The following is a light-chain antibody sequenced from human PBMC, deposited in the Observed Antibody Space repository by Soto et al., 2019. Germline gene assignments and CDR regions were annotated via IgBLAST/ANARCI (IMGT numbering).Light chain of an antibody. CDR1: QSISSW. Sequence: DIQMTQSPSTLSASVGDRVTITCRASQSISSWLAWYQQKPGKAPKLLISNASNLESGVLSRFSGSGSGTEFTLTISSLQPDDFATYYCQQYNTYSRTFGQGTKVEIK. CDR3: QQYNTYSRT. CDR2: NAS. V-gene: IGKV1-5*03. J-gene: IGKJ1*01.